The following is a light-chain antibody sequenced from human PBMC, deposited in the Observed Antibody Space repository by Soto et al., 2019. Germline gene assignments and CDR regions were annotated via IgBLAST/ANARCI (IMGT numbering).Light chain of an antibody. CDR3: QQRSNWPPMYT. J-gene: IGKJ2*01. CDR2: GAS. CDR1: QSISSY. Sequence: EIVLTQSPATLSLSPGDRATLSCRASQSISSYLAWYQQKPGQAPRLLIYGASNRATGIPARFSGSGSGTAFALTISSLQLEDFAVYYCQQRSNWPPMYTFGQGTKLEIK. V-gene: IGKV3-11*01.